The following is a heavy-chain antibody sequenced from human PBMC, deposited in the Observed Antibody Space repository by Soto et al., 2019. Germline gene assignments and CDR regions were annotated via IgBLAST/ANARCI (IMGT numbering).Heavy chain of an antibody. CDR3: ARGPYGTGGDYYYGMDV. J-gene: IGHJ6*02. D-gene: IGHD3-10*01. CDR2: LYSGGDT. V-gene: IGHV3-53*04. Sequence: EVQLEESGGGLVQPGGSLRLSCAVSGLTVSSNYMSWVRQAPGKGLEWVSVLYSGGDTYYADSVRGRFTISRHNSKNTLFLQMNSLRDEDTAVYYCARGPYGTGGDYYYGMDVWGQGNTVTVSS. CDR1: GLTVSSNY.